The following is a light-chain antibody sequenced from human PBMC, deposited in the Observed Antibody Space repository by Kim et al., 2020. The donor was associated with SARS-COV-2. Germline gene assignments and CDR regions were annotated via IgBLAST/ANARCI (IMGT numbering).Light chain of an antibody. Sequence: QSITISCTGTSRDIGGYNYVPWYQQHPGKAPTLMIYDVSDRPSGVSNRFSGSKSGNTASLTISGLQAEDEADYYCSSYRTRNTFVFGGGTQLTVL. V-gene: IGLV2-14*03. CDR3: SSYRTRNTFV. CDR2: DVS. J-gene: IGLJ3*02. CDR1: SRDIGGYNY.